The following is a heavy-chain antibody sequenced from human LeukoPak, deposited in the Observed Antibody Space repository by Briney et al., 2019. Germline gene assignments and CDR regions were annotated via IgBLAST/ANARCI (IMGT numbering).Heavy chain of an antibody. CDR1: GGSISSSSYY. D-gene: IGHD6-13*01. V-gene: IGHV4-39*01. J-gene: IGHJ5*02. CDR2: IYYSGST. CDR3: ARQEIAIAAAGNWFDP. Sequence: PSQTLSLTCAVPGGSISSSSYYWGWIRQPPGKGLEWIGSIYYSGSTYYNPSLKSRVTISVDTSKNQFSLKLSSVTAADTAVYYCARQEIAIAAAGNWFDPWGQGTLVTVSS.